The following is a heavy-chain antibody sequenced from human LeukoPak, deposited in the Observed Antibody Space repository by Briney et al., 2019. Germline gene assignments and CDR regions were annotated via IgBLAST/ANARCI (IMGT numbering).Heavy chain of an antibody. J-gene: IGHJ4*02. Sequence: GRSLRLSCAASGFTFDDYAMHWVRQAPGKGLEWVSGISWNSGSIGHADSVKGRFTISRDNAKNSLYLQMNSLRAEDMALYYCAKDKDYDFWSGYFDYWGQGTLVTVSS. CDR1: GFTFDDYA. V-gene: IGHV3-9*03. CDR2: ISWNSGSI. CDR3: AKDKDYDFWSGYFDY. D-gene: IGHD3-3*01.